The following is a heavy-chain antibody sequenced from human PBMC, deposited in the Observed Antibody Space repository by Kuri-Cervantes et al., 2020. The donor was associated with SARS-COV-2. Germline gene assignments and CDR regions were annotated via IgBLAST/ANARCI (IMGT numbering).Heavy chain of an antibody. J-gene: IGHJ6*02. V-gene: IGHV3-48*02. CDR1: GFTFSNYD. CDR3: ARYGFGYSTFYGMDV. CDR2: ISSSSRTM. Sequence: GESLKISCAASGFTFSNYDMNWVRQAPGKGLEWVSYISSSSRTMYNADSVKGRFTISRDNAKNSLYLQVNSLRDEDTAVYYCARYGFGYSTFYGMDVWGQGTTVTVSS. D-gene: IGHD6-13*01.